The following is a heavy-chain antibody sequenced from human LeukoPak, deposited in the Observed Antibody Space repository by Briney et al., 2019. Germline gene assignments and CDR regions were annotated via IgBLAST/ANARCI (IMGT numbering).Heavy chain of an antibody. CDR1: GGSISSYY. V-gene: IGHV4-59*12. Sequence: PSETLSLTCTVSGGSISSYYWSWIRQPPGKGLEWIGEIYHSGSTNYNPSLKSRVTISVDKSKNQLSLKLSSVTAADTAVYYCARYRGANGYYFDYWGQGTLVTVSS. D-gene: IGHD3-10*01. CDR2: IYHSGST. CDR3: ARYRGANGYYFDY. J-gene: IGHJ4*02.